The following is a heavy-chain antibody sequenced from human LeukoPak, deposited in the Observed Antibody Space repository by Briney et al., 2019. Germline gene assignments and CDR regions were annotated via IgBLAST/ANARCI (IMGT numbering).Heavy chain of an antibody. J-gene: IGHJ4*02. Sequence: PGGSLRLSCATSGFTFSDYTMNWVRQAPGKGLEWVAVITYDGSNKYYADSVKGRFTISRDNSKNKLYLQMDSLRAEDTAVYYCAKDSFEYWGQGTLVTVSS. CDR1: GFTFSDYT. V-gene: IGHV3-30*18. CDR3: AKDSFEY. CDR2: ITYDGSNK.